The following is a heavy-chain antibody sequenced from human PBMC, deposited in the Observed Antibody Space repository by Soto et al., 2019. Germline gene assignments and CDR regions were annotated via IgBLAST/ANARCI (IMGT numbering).Heavy chain of an antibody. CDR2: ISAFNGKT. CDR3: ARDRVPKRSGFFPFDY. CDR1: GYTFNIYG. D-gene: IGHD3-22*01. J-gene: IGHJ4*01. V-gene: IGHV1-18*01. Sequence: QIQLVQSGAEVKKPGASVKVSCKASGYTFNIYGINWVRQAPGKGLEWMGWISAFNGKTNYAQNVQGRVTMTTDTSTSTAYVELRSLRSDDTAVYYCARDRVPKRSGFFPFDYWGHGTLVTVSS.